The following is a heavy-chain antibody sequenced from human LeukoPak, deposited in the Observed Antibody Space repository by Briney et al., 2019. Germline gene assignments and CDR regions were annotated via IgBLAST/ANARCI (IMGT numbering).Heavy chain of an antibody. Sequence: GESLKISCKGSGYSFTSYWISWVRQMPGEGLEWMGRIDPSDSYTNYSPSFQGHVTISADKSISTAYLQWSSLKASDTAMYYCARQVGYYYDSSGTNFDYWGQGTLVTVSS. V-gene: IGHV5-10-1*01. CDR3: ARQVGYYYDSSGTNFDY. J-gene: IGHJ4*02. CDR1: GYSFTSYW. CDR2: IDPSDSYT. D-gene: IGHD3-22*01.